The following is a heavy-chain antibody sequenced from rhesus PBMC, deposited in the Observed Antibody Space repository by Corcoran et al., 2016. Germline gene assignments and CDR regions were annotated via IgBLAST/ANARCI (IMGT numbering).Heavy chain of an antibody. J-gene: IGHJ4*01. CDR1: GGSISSSY. Sequence: QLQLQESGPGLVKPSETLSVTCAVSGGSISSSYWSWIRQAPGKGLEWIGSIYGRGSSTNYNPSLKSRVTLSVDTSKNQLSLKLSSVTAADTAVYYCASGGIAAAKQFDYWGQGVLVTVSS. V-gene: IGHV4-169*02. CDR3: ASGGIAAAKQFDY. D-gene: IGHD6-25*01. CDR2: IYGRGSST.